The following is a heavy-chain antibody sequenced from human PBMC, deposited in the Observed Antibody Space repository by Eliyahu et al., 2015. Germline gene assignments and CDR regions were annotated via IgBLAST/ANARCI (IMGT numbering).Heavy chain of an antibody. Sequence: QVHLQQWGAGLLKPSETLSLNCAVSGGSLRGYYWSWVRQPPGKGLEWIGQIDHSGDTTYNPSLKSRVTISVDTAKNLFSLKLNSVTAADTALYHCVRDQYSNSYSDYWDQGTPVTVSS. CDR2: IDHSGDT. J-gene: IGHJ4*02. V-gene: IGHV4-34*01. D-gene: IGHD6-6*01. CDR3: VRDQYSNSYSDY. CDR1: GGSLRGYY.